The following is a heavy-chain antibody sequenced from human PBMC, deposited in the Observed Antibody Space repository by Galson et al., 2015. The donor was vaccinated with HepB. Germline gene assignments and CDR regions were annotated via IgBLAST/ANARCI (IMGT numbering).Heavy chain of an antibody. V-gene: IGHV1-24*01. Sequence: SVKVSCKVSGYTLTELSMHWVRQAPGKGLKWMGGFDPEDGETIYAQKFQGRVTMTEDTSTDTAYMELSSLRSEDTAVYYCATVGDITVTTGFHYYGMDVWGQGTTVTVSS. CDR3: ATVGDITVTTGFHYYGMDV. CDR1: GYTLTELS. D-gene: IGHD4-17*01. J-gene: IGHJ6*02. CDR2: FDPEDGET.